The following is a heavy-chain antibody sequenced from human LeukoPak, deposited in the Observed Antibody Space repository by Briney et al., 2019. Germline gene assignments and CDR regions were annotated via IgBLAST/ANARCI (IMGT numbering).Heavy chain of an antibody. CDR2: ISSSGSTI. J-gene: IGHJ3*02. CDR1: GFTLSDYY. CDR3: ASSSGWRPHDAFDI. V-gene: IGHV3-11*01. Sequence: PGGSLRLSCAASGFTLSDYYMSWIRQAPGKGLEWVSYISSSGSTIYYADSVKGRFTISRDNAKNSLYLQMNSLRAEDTAVYYCASSSGWRPHDAFDIWGQGTMVTVSS. D-gene: IGHD6-19*01.